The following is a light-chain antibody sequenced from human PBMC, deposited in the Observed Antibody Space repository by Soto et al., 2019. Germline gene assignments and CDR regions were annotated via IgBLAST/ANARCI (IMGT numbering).Light chain of an antibody. Sequence: EPLMTQSPATLSVSPWARATLYCRAIQTISSSLAWYQHKPGQAPRLLIFGASPRATGVPARFSGGGSGTLFTLTISSLQSEDFGVYYCQQYNTWPWTFGQGTKVEIK. J-gene: IGKJ1*01. CDR1: QTISSS. CDR3: QQYNTWPWT. V-gene: IGKV3-15*01. CDR2: GAS.